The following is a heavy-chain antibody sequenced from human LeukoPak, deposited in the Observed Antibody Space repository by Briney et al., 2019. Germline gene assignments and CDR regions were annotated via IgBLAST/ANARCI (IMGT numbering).Heavy chain of an antibody. Sequence: GGSLRLSCAASGFTVSSNYMSWVRQASGKGLEWVSAISGSGGSTYYADSVKGRFTISRDNSKNTLYLQMNSLRAEDTAVYYCANLQLFDDYWGQGTLVTVSS. CDR2: ISGSGGST. CDR1: GFTVSSNY. D-gene: IGHD2-21*01. V-gene: IGHV3-23*01. J-gene: IGHJ4*02. CDR3: ANLQLFDDY.